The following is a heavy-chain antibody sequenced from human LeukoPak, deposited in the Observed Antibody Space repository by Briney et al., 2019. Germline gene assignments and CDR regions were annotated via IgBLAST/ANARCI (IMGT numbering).Heavy chain of an antibody. J-gene: IGHJ4*02. Sequence: PSETLSLTCTVSGGSISSYYWSWIRQPAGKGLEWIGRIYTSGSTNYNPSLKSRVTISVDTSKNQFSLKLSSVTAADTAVYYCARGRKYYGSGSYYNVGIIFDYWGQGTLVTVSS. V-gene: IGHV4-4*07. CDR2: IYTSGST. D-gene: IGHD3-10*01. CDR1: GGSISSYY. CDR3: ARGRKYYGSGSYYNVGIIFDY.